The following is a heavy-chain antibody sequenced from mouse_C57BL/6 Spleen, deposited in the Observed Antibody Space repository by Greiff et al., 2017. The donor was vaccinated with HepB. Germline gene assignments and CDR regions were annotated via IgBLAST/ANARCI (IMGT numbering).Heavy chain of an antibody. V-gene: IGHV5-9-1*02. CDR1: GFTFSSYA. D-gene: IGHD1-1*01. CDR3: RRADYGIHFSG. CDR2: ISSGGDYI. Sequence: DVMLVESGAGLVKPGGSLKLSCAASGFTFSSYAMSWVRQTPGKGLEWVAYISSGGDYIYYADTVKGRITLARDNTRNTLYLQMSSPKSEDTAMYYYRRADYGIHFSGWGQWTMVTVAA. J-gene: IGHJ3*01.